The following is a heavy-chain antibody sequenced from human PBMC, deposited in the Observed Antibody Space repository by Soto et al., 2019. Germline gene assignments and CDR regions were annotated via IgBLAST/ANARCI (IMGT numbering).Heavy chain of an antibody. J-gene: IGHJ3*01. CDR3: AHRGSDSSRLWNHVSFGS. CDR1: GFSLSTSGAG. V-gene: IGHV2-5*02. CDR2: IYWDDDK. D-gene: IGHD3-22*01. Sequence: QVTLKESGPPVVNPTQTLTLTCTFSGFSLSTSGAGVGWIRQSPGKALEWLALIYWDDDKYYSTSLMNRHAIAQSAASLQVLLAMPDMDPVDTGTYSWAHRGSDSSRLWNHVSFGSWGQAKIDTVSS.